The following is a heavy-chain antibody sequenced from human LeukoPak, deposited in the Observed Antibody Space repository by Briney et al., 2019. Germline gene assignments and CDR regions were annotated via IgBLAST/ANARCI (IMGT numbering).Heavy chain of an antibody. Sequence: NESGPTLVKPTQTLTLTCTFSGFSLSTSGVGVGWIRQPPGKALEWLALIYWDDDKRYSPSLKSRLTITKDTSKNQVVLTMTNMAPGDTPPYSCPHGGGYGGQGTRVTVPS. CDR1: GFSLSTSGVG. CDR2: IYWDDDK. J-gene: IGHJ4*02. CDR3: PHGGGY. V-gene: IGHV2-5*02. D-gene: IGHD3-16*01.